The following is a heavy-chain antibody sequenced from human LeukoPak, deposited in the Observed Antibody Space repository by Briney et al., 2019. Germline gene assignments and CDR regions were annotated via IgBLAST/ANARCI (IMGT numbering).Heavy chain of an antibody. CDR2: VYYSGST. CDR3: AGGRVWLAFDT. CDR1: GGSISNYY. J-gene: IGHJ4*02. Sequence: SETLSPTCTVSGGSISNYYWTWIRKPPGKGLEWIAYVYYSGSTNYNPSLKSRVSISVDTSKNQFSLKLSSVTAADTAVYYCAGGRVWLAFDTWGQGTLLTVSS. V-gene: IGHV4-59*01. D-gene: IGHD5-18*01.